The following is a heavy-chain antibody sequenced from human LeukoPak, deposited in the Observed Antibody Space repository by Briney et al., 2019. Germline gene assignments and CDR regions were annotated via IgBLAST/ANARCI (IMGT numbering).Heavy chain of an antibody. V-gene: IGHV1-2*02. CDR1: GYTFTGYY. CDR3: ARVDYYDSSGYAIDY. J-gene: IGHJ4*02. CDR2: INPNSGGT. Sequence: ASVKVSCKASGYTFTGYYMHWVRQAPGQGLEWMGWINPNSGGTNYAQKFQGRVTMTRDTSISTAYMELSRLRSDDTAVYYCARVDYYDSSGYAIDYWGQGTLVTVSP. D-gene: IGHD3-22*01.